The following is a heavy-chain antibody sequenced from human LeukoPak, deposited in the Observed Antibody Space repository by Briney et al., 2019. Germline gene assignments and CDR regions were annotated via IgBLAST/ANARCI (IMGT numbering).Heavy chain of an antibody. V-gene: IGHV3-21*01. D-gene: IGHD4-23*01. J-gene: IGHJ6*02. CDR1: GFTFSSYS. CDR3: ARGSLGGSYYYYGMDV. Sequence: GGSLRLSCAASGFTFSSYSMNWVRQAPGKGLEWVSSISSSSSYIYYADSVKGRFTISRDNAKNSRYLQMNSLRAEDTAVYYCARGSLGGSYYYYGMDVWGQGTTVTVSS. CDR2: ISSSSSYI.